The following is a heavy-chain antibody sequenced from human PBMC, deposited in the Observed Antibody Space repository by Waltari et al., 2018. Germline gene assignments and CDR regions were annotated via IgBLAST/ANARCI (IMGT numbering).Heavy chain of an antibody. CDR3: ARHVSGPTRAAFDV. CDR2: IPLGTNA. V-gene: IGHV3-53*01. D-gene: IGHD6-19*01. Sequence: EVQLVESGGGLIQPGGSLRLSCVGSGFTVHSNYMSWVRQVPGKGLEWVSNIPLGTNANYAESVRGRFTISRDNSKDTLYLQMNSLRVEDTAVYFCARHVSGPTRAAFDVWGQGTMVTVSS. CDR1: GFTVHSNY. J-gene: IGHJ3*01.